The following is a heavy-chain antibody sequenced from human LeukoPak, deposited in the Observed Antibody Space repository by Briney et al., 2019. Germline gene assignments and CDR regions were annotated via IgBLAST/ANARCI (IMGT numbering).Heavy chain of an antibody. J-gene: IGHJ6*03. Sequence: GGSLRLSCAASEFIVSSNYMSWVRQAPGKGLEWVSTIYSGGSTYYADSVKGRFTISRDNAKNSLYLQIDSLRAEDTAVYYCARDPYSGSYVDYYYYYYMDVWGKGTTVTISS. CDR3: ARDPYSGSYVDYYYYYYMDV. CDR2: IYSGGST. CDR1: EFIVSSNY. D-gene: IGHD6-13*01. V-gene: IGHV3-66*01.